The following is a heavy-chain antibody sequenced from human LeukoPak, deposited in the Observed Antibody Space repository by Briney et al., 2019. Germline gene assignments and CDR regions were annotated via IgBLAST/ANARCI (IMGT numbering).Heavy chain of an antibody. CDR1: GGSISSYY. J-gene: IGHJ4*02. V-gene: IGHV4-59*08. CDR2: IYYSGST. CDR3: ARHGDDVLDFDY. D-gene: IGHD3-10*02. Sequence: PSETLSLTCTVSGGSISSYYWSWIRQPPGKGLEWIGYIYYSGSTNYNPSLKSRVTISVDTSKNQFSLKLSSATAAAAAVYYCARHGDDVLDFDYWGQGTLVTVSS.